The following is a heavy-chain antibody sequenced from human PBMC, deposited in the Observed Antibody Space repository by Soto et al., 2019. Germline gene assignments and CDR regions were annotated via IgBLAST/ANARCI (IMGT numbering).Heavy chain of an antibody. Sequence: SQTLSLTCAVYGRSFSGHYCSWIRQPPGKGLEWIGEINHSGSTNYNPSLKSRVTMTTDTSTSTAYMELRSLRSDDTAGYYCARDDRGRLDVWGQGTTVTVSS. CDR2: INHSGST. CDR3: ARDDRGRLDV. J-gene: IGHJ6*02. CDR1: GRSFSGHY. D-gene: IGHD1-1*01. V-gene: IGHV4-34*10.